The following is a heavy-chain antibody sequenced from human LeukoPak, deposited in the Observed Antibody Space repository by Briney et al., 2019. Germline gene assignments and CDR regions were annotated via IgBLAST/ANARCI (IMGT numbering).Heavy chain of an antibody. Sequence: GGSLRLSCAASGFTFSSYSMNWVRQAPGKGLEWVSSISSSSSYIYYADSVKGRFTISRDNAKNSLYLQMNSLRAEDTAVYYCATPGYSSSLAPDYWGQGTLVTVSS. D-gene: IGHD6-13*01. CDR3: ATPGYSSSLAPDY. J-gene: IGHJ4*02. CDR2: ISSSSSYI. V-gene: IGHV3-21*01. CDR1: GFTFSSYS.